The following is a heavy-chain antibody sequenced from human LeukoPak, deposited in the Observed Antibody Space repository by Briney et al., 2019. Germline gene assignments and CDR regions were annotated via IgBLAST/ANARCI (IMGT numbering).Heavy chain of an antibody. D-gene: IGHD3-22*01. CDR3: AKNGLGIVVYGMDV. CDR2: ISYDGSNK. V-gene: IGHV3-30*18. CDR1: GFTFSSYG. Sequence: GRSLRLSCAASGFTFSSYGMHWVRQAPGKGLELGAVISYDGSNKYYADSVKGRFTISRDNSKNTLYLQMNSLRAEDTAVYYCAKNGLGIVVYGMDVWGQGTTVTVSS. J-gene: IGHJ6*02.